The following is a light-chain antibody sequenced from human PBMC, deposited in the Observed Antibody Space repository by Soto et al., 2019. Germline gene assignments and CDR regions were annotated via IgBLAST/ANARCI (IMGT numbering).Light chain of an antibody. CDR3: QQYCSSPRT. J-gene: IGKJ1*01. V-gene: IGKV1-5*03. CDR2: KAS. CDR1: QTISSY. Sequence: DIQMTQSPGTLSVSVGERATLTCRASQTISSYLAWYQQKPGKAPKLLIYKASSLNSGIPYRFSGSGSGTEFTLTISRLEPDDFAVYYCQQYCSSPRTFGQGTKVDIK.